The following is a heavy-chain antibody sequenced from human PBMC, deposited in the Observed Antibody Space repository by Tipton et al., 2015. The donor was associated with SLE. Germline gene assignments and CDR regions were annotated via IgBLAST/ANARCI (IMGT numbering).Heavy chain of an antibody. CDR2: IKQDGSEE. CDR1: GFTLSNYW. J-gene: IGHJ5*02. CDR3: ARGGSSRFDN. V-gene: IGHV3-7*01. D-gene: IGHD6-6*01. Sequence: SLRLSCVGSGFTLSNYWMSWVRQAPGKGLEWVAKIKQDGSEEYHVDSVKGRFTMSRDNARNSLFLQMNSLRAEDTAVYYCARGGSSRFDNWGQGTLVTASS.